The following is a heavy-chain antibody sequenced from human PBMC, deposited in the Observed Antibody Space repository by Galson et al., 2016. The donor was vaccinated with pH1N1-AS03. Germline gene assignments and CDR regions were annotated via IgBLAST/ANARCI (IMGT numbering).Heavy chain of an antibody. V-gene: IGHV3-23*01. CDR2: TSGSGCST. Sequence: SLRLSCANSGFTFTDFAVSWVRQAPGRGLEWVSVTSGSGCSTYYAESVKGRFTISRDHSKNTVHLQMNSLRAEDTAVYYCAKERNDYRLHYFFCSDVWGQGTTVIVSS. CDR3: AKERNDYRLHYFFCSDV. CDR1: GFTFTDFA. D-gene: IGHD5-12*01. J-gene: IGHJ6*02.